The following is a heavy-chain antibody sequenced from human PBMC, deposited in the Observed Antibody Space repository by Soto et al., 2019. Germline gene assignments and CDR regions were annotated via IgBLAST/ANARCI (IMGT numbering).Heavy chain of an antibody. Sequence: QVQLQESGPGLVKPSQTLSLTCTVSGGSISSGDYYWSWIRQPPGRGLEWIGYIYYSGSTYYNPSLKSRVTISVDTSKIQFSLKLSSVTAADTAVYYCARLPILHFNYGMDVWGQWTTVTVSS. V-gene: IGHV4-30-4*01. CDR1: GGSISSGDYY. J-gene: IGHJ6*02. D-gene: IGHD2-2*01. CDR2: IYYSGST. CDR3: ARLPILHFNYGMDV.